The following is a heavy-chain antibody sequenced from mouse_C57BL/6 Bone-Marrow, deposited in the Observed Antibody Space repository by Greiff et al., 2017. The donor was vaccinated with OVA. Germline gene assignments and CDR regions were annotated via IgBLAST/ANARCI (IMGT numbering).Heavy chain of an antibody. D-gene: IGHD1-1*01. CDR1: GYTFTSYW. CDR3: AKSSYYSTSYEY. Sequence: QVQLQQPGAELVMPGASVKLSCKASGYTFTSYWMHWVKQRPGQGLEWIGEIDPADSYTNYNQKFKGKATLTVDTSSSTAYMQLSSLTSEDSAVYSCAKSSYYSTSYEYWGQGPTLTLSS. V-gene: IGHV1-69*01. CDR2: IDPADSYT. J-gene: IGHJ2*01.